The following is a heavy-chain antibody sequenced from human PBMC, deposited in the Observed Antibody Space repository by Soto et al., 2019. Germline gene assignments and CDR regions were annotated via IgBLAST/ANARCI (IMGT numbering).Heavy chain of an antibody. J-gene: IGHJ6*03. CDR3: AKRATGFANFHYYYYYMDV. CDR2: ISGSSTDT. V-gene: IGHV3-23*01. Sequence: EVQLLESGGGLVQPGGSLRLTCAASGFTFRDYAMSWVRQAPGKGLEWVSGISGSSTDTYYADSVKGRFTISRDNSKNMLYLQMNSLRAEDTAVYYCAKRATGFANFHYYYYYMDVWAKGSTVTVSS. D-gene: IGHD5-12*01. CDR1: GFTFRDYA.